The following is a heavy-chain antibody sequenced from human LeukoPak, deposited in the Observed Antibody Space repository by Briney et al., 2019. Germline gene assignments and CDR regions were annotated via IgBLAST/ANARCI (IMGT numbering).Heavy chain of an antibody. V-gene: IGHV3-33*01. CDR2: IWYDGSNK. D-gene: IGHD3-10*01. Sequence: PGGSQRLSCAASGFTLSSYGMHWVRQAPGKGLEWVAVIWYDGSNKFSTDSVKGRFTISRDNSKNTLYLQMNSLRAEDTAVYYCARDSSSGSYCFDYWGQGNLLTVSS. CDR3: ARDSSSGSYCFDY. CDR1: GFTLSSYG. J-gene: IGHJ4*02.